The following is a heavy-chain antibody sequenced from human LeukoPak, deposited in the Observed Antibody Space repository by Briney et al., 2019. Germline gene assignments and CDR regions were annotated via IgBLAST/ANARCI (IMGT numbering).Heavy chain of an antibody. CDR3: ARVSGSSWSGGY. Sequence: GGPLRLSCAASGFTVSSNFMSWVRQAPGKGLEWVSVIYSGGSTYYADSVKGRFTISRDNSKTTLYLQMNSLRAEDTAVYYCARVSGSSWSGGYWGQGTLVTVSS. CDR1: GFTVSSNF. D-gene: IGHD6-13*01. CDR2: IYSGGST. V-gene: IGHV3-66*01. J-gene: IGHJ4*02.